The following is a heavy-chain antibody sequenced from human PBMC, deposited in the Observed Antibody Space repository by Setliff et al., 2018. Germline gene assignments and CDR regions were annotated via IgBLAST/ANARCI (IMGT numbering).Heavy chain of an antibody. CDR3: ARGRNIKLRLLDS. Sequence: PSETLSLTCAASGGTFSYYYWTWIRQPPGKGLEWIGEINHSGSTSYNPSLESRVTISIDTSTNQFSLNLRYVTAADTGLYYCARGRNIKLRLLDSWGQGKLVTVSS. D-gene: IGHD1-20*01. CDR1: GGTFSYYY. J-gene: IGHJ4*02. CDR2: INHSGST. V-gene: IGHV4-34*01.